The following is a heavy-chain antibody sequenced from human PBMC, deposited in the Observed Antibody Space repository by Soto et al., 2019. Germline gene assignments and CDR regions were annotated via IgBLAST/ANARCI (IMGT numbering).Heavy chain of an antibody. CDR2: ISGSGGST. Sequence: EVQLLESGGGLVQPGGSLRLSCAASGFTFSSYAMSWVRQAPGKGLEWVSAISGSGGSTYYADSVKGRFTISRDNSKNTLYLQMNSLRAEDTAVYYCAKDPASIAVAGTRHWYFDLWCRGTLVTVSS. J-gene: IGHJ2*01. V-gene: IGHV3-23*01. D-gene: IGHD6-19*01. CDR1: GFTFSSYA. CDR3: AKDPASIAVAGTRHWYFDL.